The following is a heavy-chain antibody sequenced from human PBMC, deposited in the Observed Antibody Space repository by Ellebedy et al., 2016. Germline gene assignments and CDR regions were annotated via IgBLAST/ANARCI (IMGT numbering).Heavy chain of an antibody. D-gene: IGHD6-19*01. V-gene: IGHV3-64D*06. CDR2: ISSNGGST. J-gene: IGHJ5*02. CDR1: GFTFSSYA. CDR3: VKDAYSSGWNWFDP. Sequence: GGSLRLXXSASGFTFSSYAMHWVRQAPGKGLEYVSAISSNGGSTYYADSVKGRFTISRDNSKNTLYLQMSSLRAEDTAVYYCVKDAYSSGWNWFDPWGQGTLVTVSS.